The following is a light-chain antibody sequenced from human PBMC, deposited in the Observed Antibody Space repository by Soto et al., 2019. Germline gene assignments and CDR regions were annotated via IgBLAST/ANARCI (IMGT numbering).Light chain of an antibody. CDR1: QTISSN. CDR2: GAS. J-gene: IGKJ2*01. Sequence: EVVVAQSKETLSVSPGERATLSCRASQTISSNLAWYQQKPGQAPRLLIYGASTRATGIPARFSGSGSGTEFTLTISCLQSEDFATYYCQLYYIFLPPFG. CDR3: QLYYIFLPP. V-gene: IGKV3-15*01.